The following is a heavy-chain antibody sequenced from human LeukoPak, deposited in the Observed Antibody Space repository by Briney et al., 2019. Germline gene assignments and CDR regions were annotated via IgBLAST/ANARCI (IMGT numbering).Heavy chain of an antibody. D-gene: IGHD1-26*01. J-gene: IGHJ4*02. CDR2: ISSSSKYI. V-gene: IGHV3-21*01. CDR1: GFTFNTYS. Sequence: GGSLRLSCAASGFTFNTYSMNWVRQAPGKGLEWVSSISSSSKYIYYADSVKGRFTISRDNAKNSLYLQMNSLRAEDTAVYYCARALGWELLRYYFDYWGQGTLVTVSS. CDR3: ARALGWELLRYYFDY.